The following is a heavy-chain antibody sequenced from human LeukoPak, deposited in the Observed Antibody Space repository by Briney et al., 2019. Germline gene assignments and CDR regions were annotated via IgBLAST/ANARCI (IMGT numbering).Heavy chain of an antibody. Sequence: SKTLSLTCTVSGGSISSSSYYWGWIRQPPGKGLEWIGSIYYSGSTYYNPSLKSRVTISVDTSKNQFSLKLSSVTAADTAVYYCARSYGSGSLDDNWFDPWGQGTLVTVSS. CDR2: IYYSGST. CDR3: ARSYGSGSLDDNWFDP. V-gene: IGHV4-39*01. D-gene: IGHD3-10*01. CDR1: GGSISSSSYY. J-gene: IGHJ5*02.